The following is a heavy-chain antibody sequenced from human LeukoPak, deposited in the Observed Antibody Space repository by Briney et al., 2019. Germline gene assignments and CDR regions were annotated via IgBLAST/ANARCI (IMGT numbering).Heavy chain of an antibody. J-gene: IGHJ4*02. Sequence: GESLKISCKASGYSFTRYWIGWVRQKPGKGLEWMGIIYPGDSDTRNRPSFQGQVTISADKSISTAYLQWSSLKASDTAMYYCARHPTGYSSSWFAYWGQGTLVTVSS. CDR3: ARHPTGYSSSWFAY. CDR1: GYSFTRYW. V-gene: IGHV5-51*01. CDR2: IYPGDSDT. D-gene: IGHD6-13*01.